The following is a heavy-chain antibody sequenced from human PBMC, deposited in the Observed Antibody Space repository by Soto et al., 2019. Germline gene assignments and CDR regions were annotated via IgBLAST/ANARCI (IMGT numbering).Heavy chain of an antibody. CDR3: AAGEPLNY. V-gene: IGHV3-33*01. CDR2: IWYDGSNK. Sequence: QMQLVESGGGVVQPGRSLRLSCAASGFTFSNYGMPWVRQAPGKGLEWVAIIWYDGSNKYYADSVKGRFTISRDNSKNTVYLQMNSLRAEDTAMYFCAAGEPLNYRGQGTLVTVSS. D-gene: IGHD3-10*01. J-gene: IGHJ4*02. CDR1: GFTFSNYG.